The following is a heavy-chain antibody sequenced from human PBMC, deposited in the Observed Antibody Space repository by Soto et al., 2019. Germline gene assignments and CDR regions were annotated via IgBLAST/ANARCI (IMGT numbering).Heavy chain of an antibody. CDR1: GGSISSYY. CDR2: IYYSGST. V-gene: IGHV4-59*01. D-gene: IGHD3-3*01. J-gene: IGHJ6*03. CDR3: ARANEDDFWSGYYYYYYMDV. Sequence: SETLSLTCTVSGGSISSYYWSWIRQPPGKGLEWIGYIYYSGSTNYNPSLKSRVTISVDTSKNQFSLKLSSVTAADTAVYYCARANEDDFWSGYYYYYYMDVWGKGTTVTVSS.